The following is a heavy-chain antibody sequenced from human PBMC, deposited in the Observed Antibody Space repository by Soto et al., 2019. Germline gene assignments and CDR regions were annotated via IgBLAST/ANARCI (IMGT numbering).Heavy chain of an antibody. CDR3: AREYHGALRFPPDYFDY. V-gene: IGHV5-51*03. CDR2: IYPGNSDT. Sequence: EVQLVQSGAEVKKPGESLKISCKASGYSFPSSWIGWVRQMPGKGLEWMGIIYPGNSDTKYSPSFEGQITISADKSISTAYLQWRSLKVSDSGMYYCAREYHGALRFPPDYFDYWGQGTLVTVSS. D-gene: IGHD4-17*01. CDR1: GYSFPSSW. J-gene: IGHJ4*02.